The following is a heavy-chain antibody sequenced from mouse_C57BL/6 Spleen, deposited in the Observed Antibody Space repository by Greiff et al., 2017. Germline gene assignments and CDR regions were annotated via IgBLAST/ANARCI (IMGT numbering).Heavy chain of an antibody. Sequence: QVQLQQPGAELVKPGASVKLSCKASGYTFTSYWMQWVKQRPGQGLEWIGEIDPSDSYTNYNQKFKGKATLTVDTSSSTAYMQLSSLTSEDSAVYYCARSGTGLYFDDWGQGTTLTVSS. J-gene: IGHJ2*01. CDR3: ARSGTGLYFDD. CDR1: GYTFTSYW. V-gene: IGHV1-50*01. D-gene: IGHD4-1*01. CDR2: IDPSDSYT.